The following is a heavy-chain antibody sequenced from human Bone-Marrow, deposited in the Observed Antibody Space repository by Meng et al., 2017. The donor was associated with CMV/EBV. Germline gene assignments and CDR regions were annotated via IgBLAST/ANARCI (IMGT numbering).Heavy chain of an antibody. CDR3: ARDEGVRWGYGMDV. CDR2: IINEDA. CDR1: GFTFSPYY. J-gene: IGHJ6*02. V-gene: IGHV3-74*03. D-gene: IGHD5-24*01. Sequence: GGSLRLSCAASGFTFSPYYMHWVRQAPGKGLFWVSRIINEDAKYADSVKGRFTISRDNSKNTLYLQMNSLRAEDTAVYYCARDEGVRWGYGMDVWGQGTTVTVSS.